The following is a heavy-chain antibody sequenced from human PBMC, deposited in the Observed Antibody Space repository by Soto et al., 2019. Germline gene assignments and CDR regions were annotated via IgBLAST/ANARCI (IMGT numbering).Heavy chain of an antibody. CDR2: ISYDGSNK. Sequence: PGGSLRLSCAASGFTFSSYAMHWVRQAPGKGLEWVAVISYDGSNKYYADSVKGRFTISRDNVKNSLYLQMNSLRAEDTALYYCARDRPEDPDYYYGMDVWGQGTTVTVSS. CDR3: ARDRPEDPDYYYGMDV. CDR1: GFTFSSYA. J-gene: IGHJ6*02. V-gene: IGHV3-30-3*01.